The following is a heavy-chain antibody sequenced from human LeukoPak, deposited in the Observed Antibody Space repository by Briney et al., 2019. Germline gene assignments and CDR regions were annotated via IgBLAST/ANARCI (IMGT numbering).Heavy chain of an antibody. V-gene: IGHV4-4*07. CDR2: IYAGGST. CDR3: ARDIRYYDYVWGNYRGFDI. J-gene: IGHJ3*02. Sequence: SETLSLICTVSGGSISSYYLSWIRQPAGKGLEWIGRIYAGGSTTYSPSLKSRVTISVDRSKNQFSLKLSSVTAADTAVYYCARDIRYYDYVWGNYRGFDIWGQGTMVTVSS. CDR1: GGSISSYY. D-gene: IGHD3-16*02.